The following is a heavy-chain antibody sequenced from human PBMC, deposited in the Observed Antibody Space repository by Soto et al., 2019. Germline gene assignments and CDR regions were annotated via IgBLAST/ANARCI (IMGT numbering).Heavy chain of an antibody. D-gene: IGHD2-15*01. CDR2: IYYSGST. J-gene: IGHJ6*02. CDR3: ARAKVEANYYYGMDV. Sequence: PSETLSLTCTVSGGSISSSSYYWGWIRQPPGKGLEWIGSIYYSGSTYYNPSLKSRVTISVDTSKNQFSLKLSSVTAADTAVYYCARAKVEANYYYGMDVWGQGTTVTVSS. CDR1: GGSISSSSYY. V-gene: IGHV4-39*07.